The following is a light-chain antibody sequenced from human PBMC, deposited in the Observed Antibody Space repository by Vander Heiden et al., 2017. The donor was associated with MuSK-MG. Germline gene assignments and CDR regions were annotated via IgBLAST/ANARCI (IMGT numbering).Light chain of an antibody. CDR1: SSNIGAGYD. J-gene: IGLJ2*01. Sequence: QSVLPQPPSVSGAPGQRVTISCTGSSSNIGAGYDVHCYQQLPGPAPKPLIYGNSNRPSGVPDRVSGYKSGTSASGAITGLQAEDEADYYCRSYGSSLRAHVVFGGGAKLTVL. V-gene: IGLV1-40*01. CDR3: RSYGSSLRAHVV. CDR2: GNS.